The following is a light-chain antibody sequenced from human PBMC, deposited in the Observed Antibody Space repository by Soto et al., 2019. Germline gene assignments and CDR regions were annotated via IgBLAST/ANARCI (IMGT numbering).Light chain of an antibody. CDR1: SSDVGGYNY. Sequence: QSALTQPASVSGSPGQSITISCTGTSSDVGGYNYVSWYQQHPGKAPKLMIYEVSNRPSGVSYRFSGSKSGNTASLTISGLHAEDGADYYCSSYTTTNTYVFGTGTKLTVL. CDR2: EVS. CDR3: SSYTTTNTYV. J-gene: IGLJ1*01. V-gene: IGLV2-14*01.